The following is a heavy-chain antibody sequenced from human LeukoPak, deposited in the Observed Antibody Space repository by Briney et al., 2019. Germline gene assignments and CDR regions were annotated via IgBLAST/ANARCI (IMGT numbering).Heavy chain of an antibody. Sequence: SVKVSCKASGYTFTSYGISWVRQAPGQGLEWMGRIIPILGIANYAQKFQGRVTITADKSTSTAYMELSSLRSEDTAVYYCARVGNMVRGVISLNPFDYWGQGTLVTVSS. J-gene: IGHJ4*02. V-gene: IGHV1-69*04. CDR3: ARVGNMVRGVISLNPFDY. CDR1: GYTFTSYG. D-gene: IGHD3-10*01. CDR2: IIPILGIA.